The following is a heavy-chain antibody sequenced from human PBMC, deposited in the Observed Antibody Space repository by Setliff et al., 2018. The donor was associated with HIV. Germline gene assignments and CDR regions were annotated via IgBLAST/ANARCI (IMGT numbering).Heavy chain of an antibody. CDR2: VSQSGST. J-gene: IGHJ5*02. Sequence: SETLSLTCSVSGVSINRTDHYWGWIRQSPGKGLEWIGSVSQSGSTYYNPSLKSRITISVDRSKNLFSLKLISVTAADQGVYYCARVPVAGANWFDPWVPRLSWSPSPQ. D-gene: IGHD2-21*01. CDR3: ARVPVAGANWFDP. CDR1: GVSINRTDHY. V-gene: IGHV4-39*01.